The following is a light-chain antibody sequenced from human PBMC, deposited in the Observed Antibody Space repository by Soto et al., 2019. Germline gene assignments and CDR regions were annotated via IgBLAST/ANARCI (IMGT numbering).Light chain of an antibody. CDR3: RQYNHWVS. J-gene: IGKJ4*01. CDR1: QSINTN. Sequence: EIVMTQSPATLSVSPGKGVTLSCRASQSINTNLAWYQQKPGQVPRVLIYGASTRATGIPARFSGSGSGTEFTLTISSLQSGDFAVYYCRQYNHWVSFGGGTTVEIK. CDR2: GAS. V-gene: IGKV3-15*01.